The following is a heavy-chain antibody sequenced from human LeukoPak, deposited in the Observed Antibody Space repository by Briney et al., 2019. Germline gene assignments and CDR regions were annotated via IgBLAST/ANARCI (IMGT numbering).Heavy chain of an antibody. CDR2: IRYDGSNK. D-gene: IGHD3-22*01. CDR3: AKDPGAGYYDSSGYGPLDY. CDR1: GFTFSSYG. J-gene: IGHJ4*02. V-gene: IGHV3-30*02. Sequence: GGSLRLSCAASGFTFSSYGMHWVRQAPGKGLEWVAFIRYDGSNKYYADSAKGRFTISRDNSKNTLYLQMNSLRAEDTAVYYCAKDPGAGYYDSSGYGPLDYWGQGTLVTVSS.